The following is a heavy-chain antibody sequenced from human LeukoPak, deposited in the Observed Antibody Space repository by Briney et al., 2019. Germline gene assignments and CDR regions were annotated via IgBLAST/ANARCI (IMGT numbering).Heavy chain of an antibody. CDR3: AREDDNSSLGY. CDR2: INHSGST. J-gene: IGHJ4*02. Sequence: KPSETLSLTCAVYGGSFSGYYWSWIRQPPGKGLEWIGEINHSGSTNYNPSLKSRVTISVDTSKNQFSLKLSSVTAADTAVYYCAREDDNSSLGYRGQGTLVTVSS. V-gene: IGHV4-34*01. CDR1: GGSFSGYY. D-gene: IGHD2/OR15-2a*01.